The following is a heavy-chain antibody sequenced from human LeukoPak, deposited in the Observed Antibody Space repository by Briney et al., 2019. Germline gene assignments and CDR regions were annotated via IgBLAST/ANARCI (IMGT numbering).Heavy chain of an antibody. D-gene: IGHD5-12*01. Sequence: ASVKVSCKASGYTFTSYGISWVRQAPGQGLEWMGGIIPIFGTANYAQKFQGRVTITADESTSTAYMELSSLRSEDTAVYYCARAESGYDFSRYYYYYMDVWGKGTTVTVSS. CDR1: GYTFTSYG. CDR2: IIPIFGTA. V-gene: IGHV1-69*13. CDR3: ARAESGYDFSRYYYYYMDV. J-gene: IGHJ6*03.